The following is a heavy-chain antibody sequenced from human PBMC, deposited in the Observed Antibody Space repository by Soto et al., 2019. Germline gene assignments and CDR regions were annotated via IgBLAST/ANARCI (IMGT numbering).Heavy chain of an antibody. D-gene: IGHD2-2*01. J-gene: IGHJ6*02. Sequence: GGSLRLSCTASGFTFGDYAMSWFRQAPGKGLEWVGFIRSKAYGGTTEYAASVKGRFTISRDDSKSIAYLQMNSLKTEDTAVYYCTRVGYCSSTSCYVGYYYGRDVWGQGTTVTVSS. CDR3: TRVGYCSSTSCYVGYYYGRDV. V-gene: IGHV3-49*03. CDR1: GFTFGDYA. CDR2: IRSKAYGGTT.